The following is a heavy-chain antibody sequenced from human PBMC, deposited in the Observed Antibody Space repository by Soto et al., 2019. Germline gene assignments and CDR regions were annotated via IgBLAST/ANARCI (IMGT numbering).Heavy chain of an antibody. V-gene: IGHV3-66*01. CDR2: IYSADNT. CDR1: GLSVSSND. CDR3: ARGSLY. Sequence: AGSLRLSCAASGLSVSSNDMGWVRQAPGKGQECVSIIYSADNTFYVDSVKGRFIISRDNSKNTVYLQMNSLRADDTAVYYCARGSLYWGQGTLVTVS. J-gene: IGHJ4*01.